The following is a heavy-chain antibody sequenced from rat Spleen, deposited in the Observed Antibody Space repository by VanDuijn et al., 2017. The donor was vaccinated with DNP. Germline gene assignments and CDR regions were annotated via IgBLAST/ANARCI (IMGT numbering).Heavy chain of an antibody. CDR2: IWTSGRT. Sequence: QVQLEESGPGLMRPSETLSLTCSVSEFSIASNGVGWVRQPPGKGLEWMGTIWTSGRTNYNSAVQSRLSISRDTSKSQVFLKMNSLQPEETGTYYCVRHVKYTGDVGALDVWGKGTSVTVSS. V-gene: IGHV2-72*01. CDR1: EFSIASNG. D-gene: IGHD1-1*01. J-gene: IGHJ4*01. CDR3: VRHVKYTGDVGALDV.